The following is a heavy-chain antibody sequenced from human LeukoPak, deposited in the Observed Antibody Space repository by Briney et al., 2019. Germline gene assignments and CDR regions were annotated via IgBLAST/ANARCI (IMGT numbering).Heavy chain of an antibody. CDR1: GGSISSSSYY. CDR3: ARHVPAMATYYFDY. V-gene: IGHV4-39*01. Sequence: SETLSLTCTVSGGSISSSSYYWGWIRQPPGKGLEWIGSTYYSGSTYYNPSLKSRVTISVDTSKNQFSLKLSSVTAADTAVYYCARHVPAMATYYFDYWGQGTLVTVSS. J-gene: IGHJ4*02. CDR2: TYYSGST. D-gene: IGHD5-18*01.